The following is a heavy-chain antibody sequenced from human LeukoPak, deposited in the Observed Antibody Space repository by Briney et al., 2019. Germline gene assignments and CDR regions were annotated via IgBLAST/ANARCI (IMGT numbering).Heavy chain of an antibody. CDR3: ARHDSSGPYNAFDI. CDR1: GGSFSSYY. Sequence: SETLSLTCAVYGGSFSSYYWSWIRQPPGKGLEWIGEINDSGSTYYNPSLKSRVTISVDTSKNQFSLKLTSVTAADTAVYYCARHDSSGPYNAFDIWGQGTMVTVSS. V-gene: IGHV4-34*01. J-gene: IGHJ3*02. CDR2: INDSGST. D-gene: IGHD3-22*01.